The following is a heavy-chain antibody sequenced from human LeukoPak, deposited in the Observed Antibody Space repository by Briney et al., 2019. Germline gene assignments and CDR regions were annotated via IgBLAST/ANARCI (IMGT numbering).Heavy chain of an antibody. D-gene: IGHD3-3*01. CDR1: RFTFGVYA. Sequence: GRSLRLSCTASRFTFGVYAMSWVRQAPGKGREWVGFIRSKGYDGTTEYAASVKGRFTISRDDSKSIAYLQMNSLKTEDTAVYYCTRDPRITIFGVVPDPWGQGTLVTVSS. V-gene: IGHV3-49*04. CDR3: TRDPRITIFGVVPDP. CDR2: IRSKGYDGTT. J-gene: IGHJ5*02.